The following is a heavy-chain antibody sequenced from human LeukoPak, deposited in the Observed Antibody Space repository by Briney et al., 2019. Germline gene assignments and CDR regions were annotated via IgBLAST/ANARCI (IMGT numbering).Heavy chain of an antibody. CDR1: GYTFTSYD. Sequence: ASVKVSCKASGYTFTSYDINWVRQATGQGLEWMGWMNPNSGNTGYAQKFQGRVTMARNTSISTAYMELSSLRSEDTAVYYCARDIVVVVPYGMDVWSQGTTVTVSS. CDR3: ARDIVVVVPYGMDV. D-gene: IGHD2-15*01. V-gene: IGHV1-8*01. CDR2: MNPNSGNT. J-gene: IGHJ6*02.